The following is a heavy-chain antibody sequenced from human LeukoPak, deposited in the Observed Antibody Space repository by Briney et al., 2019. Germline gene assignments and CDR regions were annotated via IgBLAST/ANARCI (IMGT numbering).Heavy chain of an antibody. V-gene: IGHV3-30*18. CDR1: GFTFSVYG. CDR3: AKDWNYYDTSVPFYYYYMEV. CDR2: VSYDGSDK. D-gene: IGHD3-22*01. J-gene: IGHJ6*03. Sequence: TGGSLRLSCAASGFTFSVYGMHWVRQAPGKGLEWVAVVSYDGSDKYYSDSVEGGFSISRDNSKNTVYLQMSSLRAEDTAVYFCAKDWNYYDTSVPFYYYYMEVWGKGTTVTVSS.